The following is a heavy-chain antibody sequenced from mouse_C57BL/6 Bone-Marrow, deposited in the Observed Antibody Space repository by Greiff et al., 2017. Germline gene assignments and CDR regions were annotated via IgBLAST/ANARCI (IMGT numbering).Heavy chain of an antibody. D-gene: IGHD1-1*01. Sequence: QVQLQQSGAELARPGASVKLSCKASGYTFTSYGISWVKQRTGQGLEWIGEIYPRSGNTYYNEKFKGKATLTADKSSSTAYMELRSLTSEDSAVYFCARYDYGSSLFDYWGQGTTRTVSS. V-gene: IGHV1-81*01. CDR3: ARYDYGSSLFDY. CDR2: IYPRSGNT. J-gene: IGHJ2*01. CDR1: GYTFTSYG.